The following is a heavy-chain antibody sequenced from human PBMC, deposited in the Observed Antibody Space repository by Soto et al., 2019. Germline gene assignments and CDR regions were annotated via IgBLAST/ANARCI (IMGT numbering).Heavy chain of an antibody. CDR1: GGTFNTFA. CDR2: IIPIFETA. CDR3: ATATGSSWQNDY. D-gene: IGHD6-13*01. V-gene: IGHV1-69*01. J-gene: IGHJ4*02. Sequence: QVQLEQSGAEVKKPGSSVKVSCKASGGTFNTFAISWVRQAPGQGLEWIGGIIPIFETANYAQRLQDRLTITADESTRAAYMELSRLTSDDRAIYFCATATGSSWQNDYWGLGTLVVVCS.